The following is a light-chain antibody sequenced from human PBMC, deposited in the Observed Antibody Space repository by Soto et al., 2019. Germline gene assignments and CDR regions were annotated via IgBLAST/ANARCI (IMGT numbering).Light chain of an antibody. CDR3: QKYDSART. J-gene: IGKJ1*01. Sequence: DIQLTQSPSSLSASVGDRVTITCRASKDISNSLAWYQQKPGKVPKVLIYDASTLQSGVPSRFGGSVSGTDFTPTISSLQPEDAATSYCQKYDSARTFGPGTKVDIK. CDR1: KDISNS. V-gene: IGKV1-27*01. CDR2: DAS.